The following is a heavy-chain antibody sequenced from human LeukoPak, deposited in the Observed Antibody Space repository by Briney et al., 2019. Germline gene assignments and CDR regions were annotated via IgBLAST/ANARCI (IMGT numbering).Heavy chain of an antibody. V-gene: IGHV3-30*03. Sequence: GGSLRLSCAASGFTFSSYSMNWVRQAPGKGLHWVAGLSHDGGSEYYAGSVRGRFSISTDNSKSTVYLQMNTLRPEDTAVYYCARAHSSGRLNGAFDLWGQGTTVSVSS. D-gene: IGHD3-22*01. CDR3: ARAHSSGRLNGAFDL. J-gene: IGHJ3*01. CDR1: GFTFSSYS. CDR2: LSHDGGSE.